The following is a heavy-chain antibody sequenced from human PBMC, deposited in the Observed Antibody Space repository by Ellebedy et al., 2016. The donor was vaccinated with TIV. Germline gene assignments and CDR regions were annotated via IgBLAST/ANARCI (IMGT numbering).Heavy chain of an antibody. J-gene: IGHJ4*02. V-gene: IGHV3-7*03. Sequence: GESLKISCAASGFTFSSYWMSWVRQAPGKGLEWVANIKEDGSEKYYVDSVKGRFTISRDNAKNSLYLQMNSLRAEDTAVYYCARAGQWLVSLFDYWGQGTLVTVSS. CDR2: IKEDGSEK. CDR1: GFTFSSYW. CDR3: ARAGQWLVSLFDY. D-gene: IGHD6-19*01.